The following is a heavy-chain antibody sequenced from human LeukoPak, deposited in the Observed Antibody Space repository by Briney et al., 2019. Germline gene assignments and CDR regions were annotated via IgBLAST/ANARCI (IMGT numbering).Heavy chain of an antibody. J-gene: IGHJ4*02. CDR3: ARDRDRGIAARQVDY. D-gene: IGHD6-6*01. CDR1: GYTFTSYG. Sequence: ASVKVSCKASGYTFTSYGISWVRQAPGQWLEWMGWISAYNGNTNYAQKLQGRVTMTTDTSTSTAYMELRSLRSDDTAVYYCARDRDRGIAARQVDYWGQGTLVTVSS. V-gene: IGHV1-18*01. CDR2: ISAYNGNT.